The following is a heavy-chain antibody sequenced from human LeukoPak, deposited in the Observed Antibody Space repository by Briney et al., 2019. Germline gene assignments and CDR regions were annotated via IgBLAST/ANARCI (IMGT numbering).Heavy chain of an antibody. V-gene: IGHV5-51*01. Sequence: KFGESLKISCEASGYKFASYWIAWLRQTPGKGLEWMGIIYPGTSETRYSPSFQGQVTISADKSISTAYLQWNSLQASDSGMYYCARRGGNSNDDPFNIWGLGTVVTVSS. CDR1: GYKFASYW. CDR2: IYPGTSET. D-gene: IGHD4-23*01. J-gene: IGHJ3*02. CDR3: ARRGGNSNDDPFNI.